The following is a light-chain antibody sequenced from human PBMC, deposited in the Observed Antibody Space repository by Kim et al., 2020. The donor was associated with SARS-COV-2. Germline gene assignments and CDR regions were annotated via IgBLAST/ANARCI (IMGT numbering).Light chain of an antibody. CDR3: QSYDSSLEVV. J-gene: IGLJ2*01. Sequence: GQRVTSSCTGSGANIGEGYDVHWYQQHPGTAPNLLISGNSHRPSGVPDRVSGSESGTSASLAITGLQAEDEADYYCQSYDSSLEVVFGGGTQLTVL. CDR2: GNS. CDR1: GANIGEGYD. V-gene: IGLV1-40*01.